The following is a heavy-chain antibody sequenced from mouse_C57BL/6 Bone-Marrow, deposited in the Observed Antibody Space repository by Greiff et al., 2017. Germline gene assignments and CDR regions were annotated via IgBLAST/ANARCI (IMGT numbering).Heavy chain of an antibody. D-gene: IGHD2-2*01. CDR3: AKGLGSPFAY. Sequence: QVQLQQPGAELVMPGASVKLSCKASGYTFTSYWMHWVKQRPGQGLEWIGEIDPSDSDTNYNQKFKGKTTLTVDKSSSTAYMQLSSLTSEDSAVYYCAKGLGSPFAYWGQGTLVTVSA. V-gene: IGHV1-69*01. J-gene: IGHJ3*01. CDR2: IDPSDSDT. CDR1: GYTFTSYW.